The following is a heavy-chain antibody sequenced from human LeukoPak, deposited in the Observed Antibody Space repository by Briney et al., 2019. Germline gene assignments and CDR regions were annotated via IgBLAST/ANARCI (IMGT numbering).Heavy chain of an antibody. CDR3: GRVGRGYYVWGSYSFDY. J-gene: IGHJ4*02. CDR2: ISHSGNT. Sequence: SETLSLTCTVSGGSISNYYWSGIRQPPGKGLEWIGYISHSGNTNYNPSLKSRVAISLDTSKNQFSLILSSVTAADTAVYYCGRVGRGYYVWGSYSFDYWGQGTLVTVSS. CDR1: GGSISNYY. V-gene: IGHV4-59*01. D-gene: IGHD3-16*01.